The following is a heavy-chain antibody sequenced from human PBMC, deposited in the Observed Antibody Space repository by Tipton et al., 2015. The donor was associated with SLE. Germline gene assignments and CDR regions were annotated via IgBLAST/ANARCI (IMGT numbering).Heavy chain of an antibody. J-gene: IGHJ4*02. D-gene: IGHD3-16*02. V-gene: IGHV4-59*01. CDR2: IYYSGST. Sequence: TLSLTCIVSNGSISKYYWSWIRQPPGKGLEWIGYIYYSGSTSYNPSLKSRVTTSADTSKNQLSLKLTSVTAADTAVYYCARGRVNYIRGAYRPSSFDYWGQGTQVSVSS. CDR3: ARGRVNYIRGAYRPSSFDY. CDR1: NGSISKYY.